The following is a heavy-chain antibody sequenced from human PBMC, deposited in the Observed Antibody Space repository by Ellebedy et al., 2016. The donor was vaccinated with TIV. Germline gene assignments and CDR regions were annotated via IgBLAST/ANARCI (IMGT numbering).Heavy chain of an antibody. V-gene: IGHV4-59*01. CDR2: ISYSGST. D-gene: IGHD6-13*01. J-gene: IGHJ3*02. CDR3: ARVVWQQPVSYAFDI. Sequence: MPGGSLRLSGTVPGGSISSYYWSWIRQPPGKGLEWIGYISYSGSTNYMSSLKSRVTISVDTSKNHFSLKLSSVTAADTAVYYCARVVWQQPVSYAFDIWGQGTMVTVSS. CDR1: GGSISSYY.